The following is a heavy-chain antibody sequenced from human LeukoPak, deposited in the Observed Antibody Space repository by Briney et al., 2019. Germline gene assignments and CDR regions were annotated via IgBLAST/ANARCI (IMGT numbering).Heavy chain of an antibody. Sequence: ASVKASCKASGYTFTNHFMHWVRQAPGQGLEWMGIINPSGGGTIYAQNFQGRVTMTRDTSTSTVYMELNNLRSEDTAVYYCAREAGSTDHWGQGTLVTVSS. J-gene: IGHJ4*02. CDR2: INPSGGGT. D-gene: IGHD3-10*01. CDR1: GYTFTNHF. CDR3: AREAGSTDH. V-gene: IGHV1-46*01.